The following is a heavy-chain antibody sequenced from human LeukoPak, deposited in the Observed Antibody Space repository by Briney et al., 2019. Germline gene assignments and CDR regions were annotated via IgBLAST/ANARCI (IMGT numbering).Heavy chain of an antibody. J-gene: IGHJ4*02. D-gene: IGHD3-16*01. CDR2: INRDGSDI. CDR1: GFTFSDFW. V-gene: IGHV3-7*01. Sequence: GGSLRLSCVVSGFTFSDFWISWVRQAPGKGQEWVANINRDGSDIYYVDSVKGRFTISRDNAKNSLYLHMNSLRAEDTAVYYCVTDRNRGGSYWGQGTLVTVSS. CDR3: VTDRNRGGSY.